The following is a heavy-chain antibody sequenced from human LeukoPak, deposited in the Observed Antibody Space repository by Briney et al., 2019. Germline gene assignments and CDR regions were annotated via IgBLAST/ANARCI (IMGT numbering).Heavy chain of an antibody. CDR2: SNSDGSST. V-gene: IGHV3-74*01. D-gene: IGHD3-10*01. J-gene: IGHJ5*02. CDR3: ARRGQMVRGVKGDWFDP. CDR1: GFTFSRYW. Sequence: GGSLRLSCVASGFTFSRYWMHWVRQAPGKGLVWVSRSNSDGSSTNYADSVKGRFTISRDNSKNTLYLQMNSLRAEDTAVYYCARRGQMVRGVKGDWFDPWGQGTLVTVSS.